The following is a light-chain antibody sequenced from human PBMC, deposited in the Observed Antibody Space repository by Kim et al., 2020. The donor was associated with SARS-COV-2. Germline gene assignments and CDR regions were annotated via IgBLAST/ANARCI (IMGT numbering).Light chain of an antibody. CDR1: QSVSNS. CDR3: QQRADWPPLT. CDR2: DAS. J-gene: IGKJ4*01. Sequence: EIVLTQSPATLSLSPGERATLSCRASQSVSNSLAWYQQKPGQAPRLLIYDASNRATGIPARFSGSGSGTDFTLTISSLESEDFAVYYCQQRADWPPLTFGGGTKVDIK. V-gene: IGKV3-11*01.